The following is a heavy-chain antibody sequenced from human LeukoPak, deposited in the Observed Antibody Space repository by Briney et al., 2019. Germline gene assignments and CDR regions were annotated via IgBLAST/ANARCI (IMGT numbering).Heavy chain of an antibody. J-gene: IGHJ4*02. D-gene: IGHD2-2*01. CDR1: GGTFSSYT. V-gene: IGHV1-69*04. CDR2: IIPILGIV. Sequence: SVKVSCKASGGTFSSYTISWVRQAPGQGLEWMGRIIPILGIVNYAQKFQGRVTITADKSTSTAYMELSSLRSEDTAVYYCARDRGDIVVVPAATHFDYWGQGTLVTVSS. CDR3: ARDRGDIVVVPAATHFDY.